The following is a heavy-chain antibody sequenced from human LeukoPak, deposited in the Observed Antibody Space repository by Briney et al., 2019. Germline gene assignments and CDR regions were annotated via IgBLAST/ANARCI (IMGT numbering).Heavy chain of an antibody. V-gene: IGHV1-69*06. CDR1: GGTFSSYA. CDR2: IIPIFGTA. J-gene: IGHJ6*03. CDR3: ARMVRYYDSSGYYYYRYYYMDV. D-gene: IGHD3-22*01. Sequence: SVKVSCKASGGTFSSYAISWVRQAPGQGLEWMGGIIPIFGTANYAQKFQGRVTITADKSTSTAYMELSSLRSEDTAVYYCARMVRYYDSSGYYYYRYYYMDVWGKGTTVTVSS.